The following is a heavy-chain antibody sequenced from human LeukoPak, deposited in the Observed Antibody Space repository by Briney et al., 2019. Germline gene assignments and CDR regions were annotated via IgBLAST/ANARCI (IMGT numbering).Heavy chain of an antibody. V-gene: IGHV1-69*06. Sequence: GASVKVSCKASGGTFSSYAISWVRQAPGQGLEWMGGIIPIFGTANYAQKFQGRVTITADKSTSTAYMELSSLRSEDTAVYYCARLDRGGFIAVADHDAFDIWGQGTMVTVSS. CDR1: GGTFSSYA. CDR2: IIPIFGTA. D-gene: IGHD6-19*01. CDR3: ARLDRGGFIAVADHDAFDI. J-gene: IGHJ3*02.